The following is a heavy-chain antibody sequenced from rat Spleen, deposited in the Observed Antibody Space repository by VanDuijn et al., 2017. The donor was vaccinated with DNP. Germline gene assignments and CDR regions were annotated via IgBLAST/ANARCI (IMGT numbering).Heavy chain of an antibody. J-gene: IGHJ3*01. D-gene: IGHD1-12*02. CDR2: IWSGGNT. Sequence: QVQLKESGPGLVQPSRTLSLICTVSGFSLTSYNVHWVRQPPGKGLEWMGVIWSGGNTDYNSALKSRLSISRDTSKSQVFLKMDSVQTEDTAMYFCARSQGYYYDGSYYPFAYWGQGILVTVSS. V-gene: IGHV2S13*01. CDR1: GFSLTSYN. CDR3: ARSQGYYYDGSYYPFAY.